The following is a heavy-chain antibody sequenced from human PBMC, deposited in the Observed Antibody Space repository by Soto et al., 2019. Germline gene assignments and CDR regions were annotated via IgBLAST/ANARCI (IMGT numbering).Heavy chain of an antibody. CDR2: ISAYNGNT. Sequence: QVQLVQSGAEVKKPGASVKVSCKASGYTFTSYVISWVRQAPGQGLEWMGWISAYNGNTNYAQKLHGRVTMTTDTSKSSAYSEMGSRRSDEKAVSDCASEYGFGDIALDIWGEWTMVTV. J-gene: IGHJ3*02. V-gene: IGHV1-18*01. CDR3: ASEYGFGDIALDI. CDR1: GYTFTSYV. D-gene: IGHD3-10*01.